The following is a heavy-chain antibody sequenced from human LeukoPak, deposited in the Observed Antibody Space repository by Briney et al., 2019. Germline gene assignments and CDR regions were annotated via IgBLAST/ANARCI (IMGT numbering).Heavy chain of an antibody. J-gene: IGHJ4*02. V-gene: IGHV4-38-2*01. D-gene: IGHD2-15*01. CDR3: ARMNVVVVAAADY. CDR2: IYHSGST. Sequence: PETLSLTCAVSGYSISSGYYWGWIRQPPGKGLEWIGSIYHSGSTYYNPSLKSRVTISVDTSKNQFSLKLSSVTAADTAVYYCARMNVVVVAAADYWGQGTLVTVSS. CDR1: GYSISSGYY.